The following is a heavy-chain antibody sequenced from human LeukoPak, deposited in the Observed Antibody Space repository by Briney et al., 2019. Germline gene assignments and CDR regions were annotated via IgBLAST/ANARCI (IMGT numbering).Heavy chain of an antibody. D-gene: IGHD2-2*01. V-gene: IGHV3-74*01. CDR3: ARVTDIVVVPAATPLFDY. Sequence: GGSLRLSCAASGFTFSSYWMHWVRQAPGKGLVWVSRINTDGSSTSYADSVKGRFTISRDNAKNTLYLQMTSLRAEDTAVYYCARVTDIVVVPAATPLFDYWGQGTLVTVSS. J-gene: IGHJ4*02. CDR1: GFTFSSYW. CDR2: INTDGSST.